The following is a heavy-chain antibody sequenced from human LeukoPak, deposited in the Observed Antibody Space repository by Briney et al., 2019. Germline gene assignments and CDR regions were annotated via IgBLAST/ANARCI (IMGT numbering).Heavy chain of an antibody. Sequence: NASETLSLTCTVSGGSISSGDYYWSWIRQPPGKGLEWIGYIYYSGSTYYNPSLKSRVTISVDTSKNQFSLKLSSVTAADTAVYYCARQGGAAAGFVWYWGQGTLVTVSS. V-gene: IGHV4-30-4*08. D-gene: IGHD6-13*01. CDR2: IYYSGST. J-gene: IGHJ4*02. CDR3: ARQGGAAAGFVWY. CDR1: GGSISSGDYY.